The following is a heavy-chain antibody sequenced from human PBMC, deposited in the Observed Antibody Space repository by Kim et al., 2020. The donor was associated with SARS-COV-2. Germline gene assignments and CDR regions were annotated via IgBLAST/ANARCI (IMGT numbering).Heavy chain of an antibody. CDR1: GFTFSSYA. CDR3: ARDLDVIVVVPAAGDL. J-gene: IGHJ5*02. V-gene: IGHV3-30-3*01. CDR2: ISYDGSNK. D-gene: IGHD2-2*01. Sequence: LSLTCAASGFTFSSYAMHWVRQAPGKGLEWVAVISYDGSNKYYADSVKGRFTISRDNSKNTLYLQMNSLRAEDTAVYYCARDLDVIVVVPAAGDLWGQGTLVTVSS.